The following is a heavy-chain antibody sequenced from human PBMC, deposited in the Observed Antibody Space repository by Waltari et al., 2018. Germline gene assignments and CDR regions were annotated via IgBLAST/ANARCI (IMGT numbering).Heavy chain of an antibody. D-gene: IGHD2-2*01. CDR1: GFTFSSYG. V-gene: IGHV3-33*01. Sequence: QVQLVESGGGVVQPGRSLRLSCAASGFTFSSYGMHWFRQAPGKGLEWVAVIWNDGSTKYYADSVKGRFTISRDNSKNTLYLQMNSLRAEDTAVYYCARRGCSSTSCYLANWFDPWGQGTLVTVSS. CDR2: IWNDGSTK. CDR3: ARRGCSSTSCYLANWFDP. J-gene: IGHJ5*02.